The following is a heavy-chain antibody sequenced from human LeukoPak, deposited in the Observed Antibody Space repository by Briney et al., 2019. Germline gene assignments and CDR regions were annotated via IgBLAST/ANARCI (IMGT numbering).Heavy chain of an antibody. Sequence: GESLKISREGSGYSFTTYWIGWVRQMPGKGLEWMGIIYPGDSDTRYSPSFQGQVTISVDKSISTAYLQWSSLKASDTAMYYCARARYCSGGSCYAEYWGQGTLVTVSS. CDR1: GYSFTTYW. CDR2: IYPGDSDT. D-gene: IGHD2-15*01. CDR3: ARARYCSGGSCYAEY. V-gene: IGHV5-51*01. J-gene: IGHJ4*02.